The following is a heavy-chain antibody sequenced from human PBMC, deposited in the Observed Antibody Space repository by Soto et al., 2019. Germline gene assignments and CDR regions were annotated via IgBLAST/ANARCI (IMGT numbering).Heavy chain of an antibody. D-gene: IGHD3-3*01. Sequence: QVQLQESGPGLLKPSETLSLTCGVSGGSISSDDYYWSWIRQHPGNGLEWIGYISYIGSAYYKPSLKSRLTMSVDTSTNQFSLSLSSVTAADTAVYYCARLRTIFGVVNQGWCDPWGQGTLVTVAS. CDR3: ARLRTIFGVVNQGWCDP. CDR2: ISYIGSA. J-gene: IGHJ5*02. CDR1: GGSISSDDYY. V-gene: IGHV4-31*11.